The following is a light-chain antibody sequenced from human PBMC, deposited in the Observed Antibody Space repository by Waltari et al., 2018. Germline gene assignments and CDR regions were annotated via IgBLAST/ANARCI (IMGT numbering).Light chain of an antibody. CDR1: SLRSYY. CDR2: GKN. V-gene: IGLV3-19*01. CDR3: NSRDSSGNHYV. J-gene: IGLJ1*01. Sequence: SSELTQDPAVSVALGQTVRITCQGDSLRSYYASWYQQKPGQAPVLVIYGKNNRPSGLPDRISGSSSGNTASLTITGAQAEDEADYYCNSRDSSGNHYVFGTGTKVTVL.